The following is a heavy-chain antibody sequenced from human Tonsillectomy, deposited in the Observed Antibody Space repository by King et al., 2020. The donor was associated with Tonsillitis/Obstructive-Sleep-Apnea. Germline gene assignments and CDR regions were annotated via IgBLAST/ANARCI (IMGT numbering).Heavy chain of an antibody. J-gene: IGHJ4*02. CDR2: INQDGSEK. Sequence: QLVESGGGLVQPGGSLRLSCAASGFPFSNSWMTWVRQAPGKGLEWVANINQDGSEKYYVDSVKGRFTISRDNAKNSLYLQMNSLRAEDTAVYYCTRGRGSDYWGQGTLVTVSS. CDR1: GFPFSNSW. CDR3: TRGRGSDY. V-gene: IGHV3-7*04.